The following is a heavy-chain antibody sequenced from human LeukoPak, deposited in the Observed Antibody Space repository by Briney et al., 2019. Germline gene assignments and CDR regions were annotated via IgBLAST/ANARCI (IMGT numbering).Heavy chain of an antibody. J-gene: IGHJ4*02. V-gene: IGHV4-39*01. CDR3: PRQALVIGSSYPDY. CDR2: DNYRGDI. Sequence: PSETLSLTCTVSGGSVSSSGFYWGWFRQPPGKGLEWIGIDNYRGDIYYNLSLKSRVTIFVDTSNNQFSVTLSSVTAADTAVYYCPRQALVIGSSYPDYWGQGILVTVSS. D-gene: IGHD2/OR15-2a*01. CDR1: GGSVSSSGFY.